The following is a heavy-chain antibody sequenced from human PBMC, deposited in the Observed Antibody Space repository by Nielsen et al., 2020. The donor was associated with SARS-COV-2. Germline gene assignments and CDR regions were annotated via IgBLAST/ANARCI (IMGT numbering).Heavy chain of an antibody. V-gene: IGHV3-11*01. Sequence: WIRQPPGKGLERVSYISSSGSTIYYADSVKGRFTISRDNAKNSLYLQMNSLRAEDTAVYYCARDRYDYVWGSYLYGMDVWGQGTTVTVSS. D-gene: IGHD3-16*02. J-gene: IGHJ6*02. CDR2: ISSSGSTI. CDR3: ARDRYDYVWGSYLYGMDV.